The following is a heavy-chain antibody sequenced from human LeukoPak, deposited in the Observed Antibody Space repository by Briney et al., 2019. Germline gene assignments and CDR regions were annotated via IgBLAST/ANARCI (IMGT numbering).Heavy chain of an antibody. CDR3: ARENLDALFDF. Sequence: SETLSLTCTVSGASISGHFWSWIRQPPGKGLEWIGYISYSGNTRYNPSLESRVTISVDTSKNQFSLKLSSVTAADTAVYYCARENLDALFDFWGQGTLVTVSS. CDR1: GASISGHF. CDR2: ISYSGNT. D-gene: IGHD1-7*01. J-gene: IGHJ4*02. V-gene: IGHV4-59*11.